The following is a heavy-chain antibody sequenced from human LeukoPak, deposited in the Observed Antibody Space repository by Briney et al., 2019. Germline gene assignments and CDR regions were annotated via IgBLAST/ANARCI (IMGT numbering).Heavy chain of an antibody. J-gene: IGHJ4*02. V-gene: IGHV4-4*02. D-gene: IGHD3-10*01. CDR1: GGSISRSNW. CDR2: IYRSGST. CDR3: AANSADYNTLGSSYKV. Sequence: PSGTLSLTCAVSGGSISRSNWWSWVRQPPGKGLEWIGEIYRSGSTNYNPSLKSRVTISVDTSRNQFSLKLNSVTAADTAVFYCAANSADYNTLGSSYKVWGQGTLVTVSS.